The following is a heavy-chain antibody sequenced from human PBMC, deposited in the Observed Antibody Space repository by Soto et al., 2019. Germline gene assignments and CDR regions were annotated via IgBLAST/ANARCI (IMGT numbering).Heavy chain of an antibody. CDR3: ARDNHPDDGSGSYYSPYYYGMDV. Sequence: QVQLVQSGAEVKKPGASVKVSCKASGYTFTSYAMHWVRQAPGQRLEWMGWINAGNGNTKYSQKFQVRVTITRDTSASTAYMELSGLRSEDTAVYYGARDNHPDDGSGSYYSPYYYGMDVWGQGTTVTVSS. D-gene: IGHD3-10*01. J-gene: IGHJ6*02. CDR1: GYTFTSYA. CDR2: INAGNGNT. V-gene: IGHV1-3*01.